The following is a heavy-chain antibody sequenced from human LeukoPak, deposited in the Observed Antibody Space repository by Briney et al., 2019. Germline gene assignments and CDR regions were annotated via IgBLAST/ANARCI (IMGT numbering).Heavy chain of an antibody. D-gene: IGHD4-17*01. CDR3: ARKTTVTTLYYYYCYGMDV. CDR1: GFTFSSYG. V-gene: IGHV3-30*03. CDR2: ISYDGSNK. Sequence: GGSLRLSCAASGFTFSSYGMHWVRQAPGKGLEWVAVISYDGSNKYYADSVKGRFTISRDNSKNTLYLQMNSLRAEDTAVYYCARKTTVTTLYYYYCYGMDVWGQGTTVTVSS. J-gene: IGHJ6*02.